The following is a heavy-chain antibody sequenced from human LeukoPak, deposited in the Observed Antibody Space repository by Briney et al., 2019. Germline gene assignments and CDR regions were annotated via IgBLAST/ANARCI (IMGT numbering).Heavy chain of an antibody. V-gene: IGHV4-59*01. D-gene: IGHD2-15*01. J-gene: IGHJ4*02. CDR3: ARVGLQDALDY. CDR2: IHYSGST. Sequence: PSETLSLTCTVSGGSISSYHWSWTRQSPGKGLEWIGYIHYSGSTNYNPSLKSRVTTSVDTSKNRFSLRLSSVTAADTAVYYCARVGLQDALDYWGQGTLVTVSS. CDR1: GGSISSYH.